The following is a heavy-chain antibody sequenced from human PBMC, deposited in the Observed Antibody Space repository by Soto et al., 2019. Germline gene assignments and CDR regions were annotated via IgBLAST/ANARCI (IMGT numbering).Heavy chain of an antibody. V-gene: IGHV3-9*01. CDR1: GFTFDDYA. CDR2: ISWNSGSI. D-gene: IGHD3-16*02. J-gene: IGHJ4*02. Sequence: DVQLVESGGGLVQPGRSLRLSCAASGFTFDDYAMHWVRQAPGKGLEWVSGISWNSGSIGYADSVKGRFTISRDNAKNSLYLQMNSLRAEDTALYYCAKALSVYLGELSSTRGAFDYWGQGTLVTVSS. CDR3: AKALSVYLGELSSTRGAFDY.